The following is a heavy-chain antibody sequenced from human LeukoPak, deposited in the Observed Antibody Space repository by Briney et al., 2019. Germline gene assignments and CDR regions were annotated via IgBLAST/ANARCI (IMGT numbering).Heavy chain of an antibody. CDR2: INHSGST. CDR3: ARQTGSGLFTLP. J-gene: IGHJ4*02. V-gene: IGHV4-34*01. Sequence: SETLSLTCAVYGGSFSGYYWSWIRQPPGKGLEWIGEINHSGSTNYNPSLKSRVTISIDTSKNQISLRLTSVTAADTAMYYCARQTGSGLFTLPGGQGTLVTVSS. CDR1: GGSFSGYY. D-gene: IGHD3/OR15-3a*01.